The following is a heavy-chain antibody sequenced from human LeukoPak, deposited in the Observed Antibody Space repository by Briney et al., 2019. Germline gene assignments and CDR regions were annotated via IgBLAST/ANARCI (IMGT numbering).Heavy chain of an antibody. CDR2: ISYDGSNK. J-gene: IGHJ4*02. CDR3: ARTCGAEEQCSSWTYYFDY. CDR1: GFTFSSYA. Sequence: GGSLRLSCAASGFTFSSYAMHWVRQAPGKGLEWVAVISYDGSNKYYADSVKGRFTISRDNSKNTLYLQMNSLRAEDTAVYYCARTCGAEEQCSSWTYYFDYWGQGTLVTVSS. V-gene: IGHV3-30*04. D-gene: IGHD6-13*01.